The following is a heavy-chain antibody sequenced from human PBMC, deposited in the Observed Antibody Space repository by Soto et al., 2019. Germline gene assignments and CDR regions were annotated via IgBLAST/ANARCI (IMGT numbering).Heavy chain of an antibody. D-gene: IGHD3-3*01. Sequence: QVQLQESGPRLVKPSETLSLTCTVFGGSVTSGVSRGAWFRHPPGKGLEWIGYIYYTGSTNYNPSLKSRVTISVDTSKNQFSLILTSVTAADTAVYYCARVILDFWSGYGMDVWGQGTTVTVSS. CDR3: ARVILDFWSGYGMDV. J-gene: IGHJ6*02. V-gene: IGHV4-61*08. CDR1: GGSVTSGVSR. CDR2: IYYTGST.